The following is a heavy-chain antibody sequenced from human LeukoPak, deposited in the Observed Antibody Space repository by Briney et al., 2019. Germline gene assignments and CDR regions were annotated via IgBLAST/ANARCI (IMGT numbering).Heavy chain of an antibody. V-gene: IGHV3-30-3*01. D-gene: IGHD6-19*01. Sequence: GGSLRLSCAASGSTFSSYAMHWVRQAPGKGLEWVAVISYDGSNKYYADSVKGRFTISRDNSKNTLYLQMNSLRAEDTAVYYCASGGWDAATDYWGQGTLVTVSS. CDR1: GSTFSSYA. CDR3: ASGGWDAATDY. J-gene: IGHJ4*02. CDR2: ISYDGSNK.